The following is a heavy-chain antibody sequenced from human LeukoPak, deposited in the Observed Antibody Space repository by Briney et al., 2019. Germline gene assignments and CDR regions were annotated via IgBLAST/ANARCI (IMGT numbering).Heavy chain of an antibody. CDR2: IRSSSSTI. J-gene: IGHJ4*02. V-gene: IGHV3-48*01. Sequence: GGSLRLSCEASGFTFSNYSMNWVRQAPGKGLEWVSYIRSSSSTIYYADSVKGRFTISRDNAKNSLYLQMNSLRAEDTAVYYCARDLGATIFDFDYWGQGTLVTVSS. CDR1: GFTFSNYS. CDR3: ARDLGATIFDFDY. D-gene: IGHD1-26*01.